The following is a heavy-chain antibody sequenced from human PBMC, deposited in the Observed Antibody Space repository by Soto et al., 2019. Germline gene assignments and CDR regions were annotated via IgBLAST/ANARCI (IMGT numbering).Heavy chain of an antibody. J-gene: IGHJ4*02. D-gene: IGHD2-15*01. V-gene: IGHV3-53*01. CDR2: LYSAGFT. Sequence: EVQLVESEGGLIQPGGSLRLSCEASGFTVSSNYMSWVRQAPGRGLEWVSILYSAGFTYYADSVKGRFTISRDNSKNTVYLQMNSLRAEDTAVYYCAKELPLDYWGQGTLVTVSS. CDR3: AKELPLDY. CDR1: GFTVSSNY.